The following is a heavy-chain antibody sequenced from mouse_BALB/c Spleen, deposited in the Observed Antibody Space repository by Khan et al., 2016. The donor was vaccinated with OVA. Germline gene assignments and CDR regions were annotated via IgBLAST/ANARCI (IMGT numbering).Heavy chain of an antibody. J-gene: IGHJ2*01. CDR2: ISYSGNT. Sequence: VQLKQSGPGLVKPSQSLSLTCTVTGYSITSDYAWNWIRQFPGNKLEWMGFISYSGNTNYNPSLKSRISITRDTTKNQFFLQLNSVTIEDTATYYCAGVYGGDFDYWGQGTTLTVSS. CDR3: AGVYGGDFDY. D-gene: IGHD1-1*01. CDR1: GYSITSDYA. V-gene: IGHV3-2*02.